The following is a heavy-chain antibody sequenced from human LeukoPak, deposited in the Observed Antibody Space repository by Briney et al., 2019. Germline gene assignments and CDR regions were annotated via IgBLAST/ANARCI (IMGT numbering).Heavy chain of an antibody. D-gene: IGHD1-26*01. V-gene: IGHV3-7*01. CDR3: ARDKIVGASKFDY. Sequence: GGSLRLSCAASGFTFSSYSMSWVRQAPGKGLEWVAHIKQDESEKYYVDSVKGRFTISRDNAKNSLYLQMNSLRAEDTAIYYCARDKIVGASKFDYWGQGTLVTVSS. CDR2: IKQDESEK. CDR1: GFTFSSYS. J-gene: IGHJ4*02.